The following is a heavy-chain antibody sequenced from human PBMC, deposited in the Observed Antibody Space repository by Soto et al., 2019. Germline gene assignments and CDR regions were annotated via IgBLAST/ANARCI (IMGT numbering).Heavy chain of an antibody. J-gene: IGHJ4*02. CDR1: VGSISIGDYY. V-gene: IGHV4-30-4*01. CDR2: IYYSGST. CDR3: AITKRGYSYGYEAGFDY. Sequence: SETLSITCTVSVGSISIGDYYWSWIRQPPGKGLEWIGYIYYSGSTYYNPSLKSRVTISVDTSKNQFSLKLRSVTAADTAVYYCAITKRGYSYGYEAGFDYWGQGTMVTVSS. D-gene: IGHD5-18*01.